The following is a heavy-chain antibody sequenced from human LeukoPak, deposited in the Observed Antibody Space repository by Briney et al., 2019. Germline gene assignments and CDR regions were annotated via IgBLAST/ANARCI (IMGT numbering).Heavy chain of an antibody. J-gene: IGHJ4*02. CDR3: ARQIAPEYYYDSSGYPDY. CDR2: ISSSSSYI. Sequence: PGGSLRLSCAASGFTFSSYSMNWVRQAPGKGLEWVSSISSSSSYIYYADSVKGRFTIPRDNAKNSLYLQMNSLRAEDTAVYYCARQIAPEYYYDSSGYPDYWGQGTLVTVSS. V-gene: IGHV3-21*01. D-gene: IGHD3-22*01. CDR1: GFTFSSYS.